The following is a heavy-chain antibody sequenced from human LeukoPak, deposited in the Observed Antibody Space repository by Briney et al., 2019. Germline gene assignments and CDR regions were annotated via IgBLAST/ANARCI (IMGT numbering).Heavy chain of an antibody. D-gene: IGHD3-22*01. CDR1: GFTFSSYA. CDR2: ISGSGGST. J-gene: IGHJ3*02. V-gene: IGHV3-23*01. CDR3: AKTSRITMIEVGIDAFDI. Sequence: GGSLRLSCAASGFTFSSYAMSWVRQAPGKGLEWVSAISGSGGSTYYADSVKGRFTISRDNSKNTLYLQMDSLRAEDTAVYYCAKTSRITMIEVGIDAFDIWGQGTMVPVSS.